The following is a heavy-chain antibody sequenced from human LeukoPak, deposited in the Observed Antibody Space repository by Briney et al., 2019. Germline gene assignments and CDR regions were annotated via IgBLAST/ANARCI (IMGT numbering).Heavy chain of an antibody. Sequence: GESLKISCKGSGYSFTSHWIGWVRQMPGKGLEWMGIIYPGDSDTRYSPSFQGQVTISADRSISALFLQWSSLKASDTAMYYCARAYSTTTDFDYWGQGTLVTVSS. CDR1: GYSFTSHW. CDR3: ARAYSTTTDFDY. CDR2: IYPGDSDT. D-gene: IGHD2/OR15-2a*01. J-gene: IGHJ4*02. V-gene: IGHV5-51*01.